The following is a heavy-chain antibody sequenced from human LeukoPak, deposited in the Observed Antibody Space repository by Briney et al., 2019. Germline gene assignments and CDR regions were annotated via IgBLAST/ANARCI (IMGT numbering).Heavy chain of an antibody. V-gene: IGHV4-59*01. CDR1: GGSFSSYY. J-gene: IGHJ6*03. D-gene: IGHD1-26*01. CDR3: ARVRSYYPYYYYYYMDV. Sequence: PSEALCVTCAASGGSFSSYYWSWIRQPPGKGLEWVGHIYYSGGTSYNTSRMSRVTIPVEETKTQFSCKLSSVTAADSAVYYCARVRSYYPYYYYYYMDVWGKGTTVTVSS. CDR2: IYYSGGT.